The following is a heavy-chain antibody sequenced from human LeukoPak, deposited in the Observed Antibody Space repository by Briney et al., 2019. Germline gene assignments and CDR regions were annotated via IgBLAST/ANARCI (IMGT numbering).Heavy chain of an antibody. V-gene: IGHV4-59*08. J-gene: IGHJ4*02. CDR1: GGSISNCY. CDR3: ARHVVAAAAHQYSFDY. CDR2: IYYSGST. Sequence: PSETLSLTCTVSGGSISNCYWSWIRQLPGKGLEWIGYIYYSGSTNYNPSLKSRVTMSVDTSKNQFSLKLRSVTAADTAVYYCARHVVAAAAHQYSFDYWGQGTLVTVSS. D-gene: IGHD6-25*01.